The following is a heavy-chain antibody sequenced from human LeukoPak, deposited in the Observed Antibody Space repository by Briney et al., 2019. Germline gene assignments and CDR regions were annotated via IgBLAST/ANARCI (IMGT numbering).Heavy chain of an antibody. V-gene: IGHV3-23*01. D-gene: IGHD3-10*01. J-gene: IGHJ3*02. Sequence: GGSLRLSCAASGFTLSSYAMSWVRQAPGKGLEWVSAISVSGNTYHADSVKGRFTISRDSSKNTLYLQMNRLRAEDAAVYYCAKDKWWFGEYDAFDIWGQGTMVTVSS. CDR3: AKDKWWFGEYDAFDI. CDR2: ISVSGNT. CDR1: GFTLSSYA.